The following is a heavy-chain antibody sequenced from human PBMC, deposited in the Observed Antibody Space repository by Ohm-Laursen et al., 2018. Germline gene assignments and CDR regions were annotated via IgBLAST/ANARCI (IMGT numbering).Heavy chain of an antibody. J-gene: IGHJ5*02. D-gene: IGHD3-10*01. CDR2: IYSGGST. CDR1: GFTVSSNY. Sequence: SLRLSCAASGFTVSSNYMSWVRQAPGKGLEWVSVIYSGGSTYYADSVKDRFTISRDNSKNTLYLQMNSLRAEDTAVYYCAKGSRSSHYGSGRDNWFDPWGQGTLVTVSS. CDR3: AKGSRSSHYGSGRDNWFDP. V-gene: IGHV3-53*01.